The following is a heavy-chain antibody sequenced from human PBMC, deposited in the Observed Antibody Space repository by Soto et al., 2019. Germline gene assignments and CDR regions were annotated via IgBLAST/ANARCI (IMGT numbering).Heavy chain of an antibody. Sequence: QVQLVQSGSEVKKPGASVNVSCKAFGYTFTSYGFSWVRQVPGQGLEWLGWISAFNGDTQYAQTMKGRLTVTTETSTTRVHMELRRLTPADTAVYYCTREAGWQRMVPYDWGQGTLVTVS. CDR1: GYTFTSYG. J-gene: IGHJ4*02. CDR3: TREAGWQRMVPYD. V-gene: IGHV1-18*04. D-gene: IGHD6-25*01. CDR2: ISAFNGDT.